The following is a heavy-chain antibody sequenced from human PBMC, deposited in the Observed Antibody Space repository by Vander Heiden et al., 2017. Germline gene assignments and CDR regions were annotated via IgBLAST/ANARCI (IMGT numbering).Heavy chain of an antibody. CDR1: GGSFSGYY. Sequence: QVQLQQWGAGLLKPSETLSLTCAVYGGSFSGYYWSWIRQPPGKGLEWIGEINHSGSTNYNPSLKSRVTISVDTSKNQFSLKLSSVTAADTAVYYCARVVTVRYGMDVWGQGTTVTVSS. D-gene: IGHD2-15*01. CDR2: INHSGST. V-gene: IGHV4-34*01. CDR3: ARVVTVRYGMDV. J-gene: IGHJ6*02.